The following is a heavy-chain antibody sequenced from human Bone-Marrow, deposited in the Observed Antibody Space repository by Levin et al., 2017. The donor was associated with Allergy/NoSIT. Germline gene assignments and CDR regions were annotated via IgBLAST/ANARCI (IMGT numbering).Heavy chain of an antibody. V-gene: IGHV2-70*04. CDR3: AREDYTGWFDS. D-gene: IGHD4-11*01. J-gene: IGHJ5*01. CDR2: IDWDDDK. Sequence: QTLSLPCTFSGFSLRTTKMRVSWIRQPPGKALEWLARIDWDDDKFYSTSLKTRLTISKDTSKNQVVLTMTNMDPVDTATYYCAREDYTGWFDSWGQGTLVTVSS. CDR1: GFSLRTTKMR.